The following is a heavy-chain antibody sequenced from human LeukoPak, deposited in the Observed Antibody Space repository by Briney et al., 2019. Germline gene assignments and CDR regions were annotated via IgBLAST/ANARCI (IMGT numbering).Heavy chain of an antibody. CDR1: GFTFSSYS. J-gene: IGHJ5*02. Sequence: GVSLRLSCAASGFTFSSYSMNWVRQAPGKGLEGVSSISRSSRYIYYQDSVNGRFNISRENAKKSLYPQMNSLRAEDTAVYYCARGYCSGGSCYPNWFDPWGQGTLVTVSS. CDR2: ISRSSRYI. CDR3: ARGYCSGGSCYPNWFDP. V-gene: IGHV3-21*01. D-gene: IGHD2-15*01.